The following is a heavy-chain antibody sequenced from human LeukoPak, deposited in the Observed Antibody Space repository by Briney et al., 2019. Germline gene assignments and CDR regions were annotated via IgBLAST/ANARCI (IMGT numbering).Heavy chain of an antibody. D-gene: IGHD3-16*01. J-gene: IGHJ5*02. CDR2: IYYSGST. CDR3: ARVAFAPPSTIHRTENWFDP. V-gene: IGHV4-59*01. Sequence: SETLSLTCTVSGGSISSYYWSWIRQPPGKGLEWIGYIYYSGSTNYNPSLESRVTISVDTSKNQFSLKLSSVTAADTAVYYCARVAFAPPSTIHRTENWFDPWGQGTLVTVSS. CDR1: GGSISSYY.